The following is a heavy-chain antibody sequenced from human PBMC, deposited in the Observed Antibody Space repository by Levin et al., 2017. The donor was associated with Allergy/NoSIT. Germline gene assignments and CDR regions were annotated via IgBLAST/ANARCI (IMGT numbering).Heavy chain of an antibody. Sequence: SETLSLTCTVSGGSISSSSYYWGWIRQPPGKGLEWIGSIYYSGSTYYNPSLKSRVTISVDTSKNQFSLKLSSVTAADTAVYYCARLGVVDYYYYYGMDVWGQGTTVTVSS. CDR3: ARLGVVDYYYYYGMDV. V-gene: IGHV4-39*01. CDR2: IYYSGST. CDR1: GGSISSSSYY. D-gene: IGHD3-3*01. J-gene: IGHJ6*02.